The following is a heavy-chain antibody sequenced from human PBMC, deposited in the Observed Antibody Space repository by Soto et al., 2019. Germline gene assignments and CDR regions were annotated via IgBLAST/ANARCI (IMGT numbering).Heavy chain of an antibody. CDR2: IYPGDSDT. CDR1: GYSFTSYW. CDR3: ARQSGVAYYYDSSGFEGDY. D-gene: IGHD3-22*01. Sequence: PGESLKISCKGSGYSFTSYWIGWVRQMPGKGLEWMGIIYPGDSDTRYSPSFQGQVTISADKSISTAYLQWSSLKASDTAMYYCARQSGVAYYYDSSGFEGDYWGQGALVTVSS. J-gene: IGHJ4*02. V-gene: IGHV5-51*01.